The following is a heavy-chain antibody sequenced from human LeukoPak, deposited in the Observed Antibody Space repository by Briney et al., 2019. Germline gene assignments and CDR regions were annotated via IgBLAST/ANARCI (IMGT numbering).Heavy chain of an antibody. J-gene: IGHJ4*02. CDR3: ARYCGGDSCFDY. Sequence: GGSLRLSCAASGFTFRDYTMNWVRQAPGKGLEWVSSISSGGNYIYYADSVKGRLAISRDNAKNSLYLQMNSLRAEDTAVYYCARYCGGDSCFDYWGQGTLVTVSS. CDR2: ISSGGNYI. V-gene: IGHV3-21*04. D-gene: IGHD2-21*02. CDR1: GFTFRDYT.